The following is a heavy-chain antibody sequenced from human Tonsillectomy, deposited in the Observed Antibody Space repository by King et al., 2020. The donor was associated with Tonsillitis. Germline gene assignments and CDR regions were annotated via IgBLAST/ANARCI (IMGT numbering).Heavy chain of an antibody. Sequence: QLVQSGAEVKKPGASVKVSCKASGYSFTSYALSWVRQAPGQGLEWMGWVSTSNDNTNYAQKPQGRATMTTDTTTSPGFMGLRSLRSDDTAVYFCARAGVGNAFDVCGQGTMVTVSS. J-gene: IGHJ3*01. CDR2: VSTSNDNT. CDR3: ARAGVGNAFDV. V-gene: IGHV1-18*01. CDR1: GYSFTSYA. D-gene: IGHD7-27*01.